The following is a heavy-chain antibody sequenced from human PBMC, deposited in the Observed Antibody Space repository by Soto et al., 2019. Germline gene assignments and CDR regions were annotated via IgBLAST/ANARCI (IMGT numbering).Heavy chain of an antibody. V-gene: IGHV1-24*01. J-gene: IGHJ4*02. Sequence: QVQLVQSGAEVKKPGASVKVSCKVSGYTLTELSMHWVRQAPGKGLEWMGGFDPEDGETIYAQKFQGRVTMTEDTSTDTAYMELSSLRSDDTAEFYCARQVAYCGGDCYTDPIDYWGQGTLVTVSS. CDR2: FDPEDGET. CDR3: ARQVAYCGGDCYTDPIDY. CDR1: GYTLTELS. D-gene: IGHD2-21*02.